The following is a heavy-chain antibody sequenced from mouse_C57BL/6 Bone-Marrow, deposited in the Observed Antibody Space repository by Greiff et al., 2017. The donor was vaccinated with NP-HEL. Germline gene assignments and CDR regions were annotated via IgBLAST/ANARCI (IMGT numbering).Heavy chain of an antibody. V-gene: IGHV1-54*01. CDR3: ARGGIYYDYAWFAY. CDR1: GYAFTNYL. D-gene: IGHD2-4*01. CDR2: INPGSGGT. Sequence: VQLQQSGAELVRPGTSVKVSCKASGYAFTNYLIEWVKQRPGQGLEWIGVINPGSGGTNYNEKFKGKATLTADKSSSTAYMQLTSVTSEDSAVYFCARGGIYYDYAWFAYWGQGTLVTVSA. J-gene: IGHJ3*01.